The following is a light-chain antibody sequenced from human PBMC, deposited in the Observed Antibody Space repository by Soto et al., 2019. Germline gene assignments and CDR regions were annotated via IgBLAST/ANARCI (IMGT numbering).Light chain of an antibody. CDR1: QSVSRN. CDR3: HQYNNWPPLT. Sequence: EIVMTQSPATLSVSPGERATLSCRASQSVSRNLAWYQQKPGQAPRLLIYGASTRATGIPARFSGSGSGTEFTLTISSLQYEDFAVYYCHQYNNWPPLTFGQGTKVEIK. CDR2: GAS. V-gene: IGKV3-15*01. J-gene: IGKJ1*01.